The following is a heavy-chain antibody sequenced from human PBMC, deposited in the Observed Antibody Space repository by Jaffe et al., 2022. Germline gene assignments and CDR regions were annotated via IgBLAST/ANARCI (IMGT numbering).Heavy chain of an antibody. D-gene: IGHD6-19*01. J-gene: IGHJ4*02. CDR1: GFTVSSNY. Sequence: EVQLVETGGGLIQPGGSLRLSCAASGFTVSSNYMSWVRQAPGKGLEWVSVIYSGGSTYYADSVKGRFTISRDNSKNTLYLQMNSLRAEDTAVYYCAREGGPYSSGWLWWGQGTLVTVSS. CDR2: IYSGGST. V-gene: IGHV3-53*02. CDR3: AREGGPYSSGWLW.